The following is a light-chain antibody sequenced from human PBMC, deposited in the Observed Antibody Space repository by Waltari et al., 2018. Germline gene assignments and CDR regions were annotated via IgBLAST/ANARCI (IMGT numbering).Light chain of an antibody. J-gene: IGLJ3*02. CDR1: RSDVGGYDY. V-gene: IGLV2-8*01. CDR2: EVN. Sequence: QSALTQHPSASGSPGQSVTISCTGTRSDVGGYDYVSWYQQHPGKAPKLMIYEVNKRPSGVPDRFSGSKSGNTASLTVSGLQAEDEADYYCSSYAGSTLMFGGGTKLTVL. CDR3: SSYAGSTLM.